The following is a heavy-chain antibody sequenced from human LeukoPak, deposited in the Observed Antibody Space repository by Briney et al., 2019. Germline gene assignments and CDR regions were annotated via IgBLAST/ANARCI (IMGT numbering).Heavy chain of an antibody. CDR2: IYYSGST. CDR3: AREGSWDAFDY. D-gene: IGHD1-26*01. CDR1: GGSISSYY. J-gene: IGHJ4*02. V-gene: IGHV4-59*12. Sequence: SETLSLTCTVSGGSISSYYWSWIRQPPGKGLEWIGYIYYSGSTNYNPSLKSRVTISVDTSKNQFSLKLSSVTAADTAVYYCAREGSWDAFDYWGQGTLVTVSS.